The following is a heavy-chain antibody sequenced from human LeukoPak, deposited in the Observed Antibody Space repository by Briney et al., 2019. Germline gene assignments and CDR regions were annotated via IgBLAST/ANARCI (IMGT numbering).Heavy chain of an antibody. D-gene: IGHD2-15*01. CDR2: VYYSGST. V-gene: IGHV4-59*02. Sequence: SETLSLTCVASGGSVSGYYWGWIRQPPGRGLEWIGYVYYSGSTNYDPSFKSRITISVDTSRNQFSLQLSSVTAADTAVYYCARIHRYCSGGACYVLDNWGQGTLVAVSS. CDR1: GGSVSGYY. J-gene: IGHJ4*02. CDR3: ARIHRYCSGGACYVLDN.